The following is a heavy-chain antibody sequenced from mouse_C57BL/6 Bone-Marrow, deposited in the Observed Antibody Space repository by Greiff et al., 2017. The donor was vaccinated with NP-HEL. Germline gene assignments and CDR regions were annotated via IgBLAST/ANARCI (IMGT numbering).Heavy chain of an antibody. CDR1: GFTFSDYG. Sequence: VQLKQSGGGLVKPGGSLKLSCAASGFTFSDYGMHWVRQAPEKGLEWVAYISSGSSTIYYADTVKGRFTISRDNAKNTLFLQMTSLRSEDTAMYYCARKPHYAMDYWGQGTSVTVSS. CDR3: ARKPHYAMDY. CDR2: ISSGSSTI. J-gene: IGHJ4*01. V-gene: IGHV5-17*01. D-gene: IGHD6-1*01.